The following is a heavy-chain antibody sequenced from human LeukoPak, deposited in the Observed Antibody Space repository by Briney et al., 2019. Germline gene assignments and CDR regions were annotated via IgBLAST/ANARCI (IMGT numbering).Heavy chain of an antibody. Sequence: SETLSLTCDVHGGSFSGYYWSWIRQPPGKGLEWIGEISHSGSTNYNPSLKSRVTISVDTSKNQFSLNLSSVTAADTAVYYCARGPPMDYYDGSGYYYFDYWGQGTLVTVSS. J-gene: IGHJ4*02. CDR2: ISHSGST. CDR1: GGSFSGYY. D-gene: IGHD3-22*01. V-gene: IGHV4-34*01. CDR3: ARGPPMDYYDGSGYYYFDY.